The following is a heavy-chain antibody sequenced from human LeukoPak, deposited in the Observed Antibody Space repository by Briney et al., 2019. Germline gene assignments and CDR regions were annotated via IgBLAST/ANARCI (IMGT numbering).Heavy chain of an antibody. CDR3: ARGPFSITMIVVVITGYMDV. V-gene: IGHV1-2*02. CDR2: INPNSGGT. CDR1: GYTFTGYY. D-gene: IGHD3-22*01. Sequence: ASVKVSCKASGYTFTGYYMHWVRQAPGQGLEWMGWINPNSGGTNYAQKFQGRVIMTRDTSISTAYMELSRLRSDDTVVYYCARGPFSITMIVVVITGYMDVWGKGTTVTVSS. J-gene: IGHJ6*03.